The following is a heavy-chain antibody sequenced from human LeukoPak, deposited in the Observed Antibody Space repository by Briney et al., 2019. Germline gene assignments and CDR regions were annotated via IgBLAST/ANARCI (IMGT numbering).Heavy chain of an antibody. D-gene: IGHD6-13*01. V-gene: IGHV1-46*01. CDR1: GYTFTSYY. CDR3: ARQQLVRGDWFDP. Sequence: ASVKVSCKASGYTFTSYYMHWVRQAPGQGLEWMGIINPSGGSTSYAQKFQGRVTMTRDTSTSTVYMELSSLRSEDTAAYHCARQQLVRGDWFDPWGQGTLVTVSS. J-gene: IGHJ5*02. CDR2: INPSGGST.